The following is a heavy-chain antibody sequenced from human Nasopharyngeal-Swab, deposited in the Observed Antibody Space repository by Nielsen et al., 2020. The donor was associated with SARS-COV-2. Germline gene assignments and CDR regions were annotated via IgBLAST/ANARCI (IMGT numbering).Heavy chain of an antibody. Sequence: GSLRLSCTASGYSISSGYYCGWIRQPPGKGLEWIGRIYHSGSTYYNPSLKSRVTISVDTSKNQFYLKLRSVTAADTAVYYCARSGYSSSWPDPYYFDYWGQGTLVTVSS. CDR2: IYHSGST. D-gene: IGHD6-13*01. CDR1: GYSISSGYY. J-gene: IGHJ4*02. V-gene: IGHV4-38-2*02. CDR3: ARSGYSSSWPDPYYFDY.